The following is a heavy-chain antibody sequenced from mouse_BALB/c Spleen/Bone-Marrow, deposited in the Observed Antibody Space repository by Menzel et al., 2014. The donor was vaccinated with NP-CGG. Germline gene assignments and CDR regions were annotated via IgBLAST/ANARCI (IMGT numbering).Heavy chain of an antibody. D-gene: IGHD2-2*01. CDR1: GFTFSDFY. J-gene: IGHJ3*01. Sequence: EVKLVESGGGLVQPGGSLRLSCATSGFTFSDFYMEWVRLPPGKRLEWIAASRNKANDYTTEYSASVKGRFIVSRDTSRSILYLQMNALRAEDTAIYYCARDSYGSAWFAYWGQGTLVTVSA. CDR2: SRNKANDYTT. V-gene: IGHV7-1*02. CDR3: ARDSYGSAWFAY.